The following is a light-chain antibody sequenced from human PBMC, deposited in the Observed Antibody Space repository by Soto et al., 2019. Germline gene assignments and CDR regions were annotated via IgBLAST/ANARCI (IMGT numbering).Light chain of an antibody. V-gene: IGKV1-5*01. CDR2: DAS. CDR3: QQLNSFPIT. J-gene: IGKJ5*01. Sequence: DIQMTQSPSTLSASVGDRVTITCRASQSISTWLAWYQQKPGKAPNLLISDASSLESGVPSRFSGSGSGTELPLTVTRLKPEDFATYYCQQLNSFPITVGQGTRLEI. CDR1: QSISTW.